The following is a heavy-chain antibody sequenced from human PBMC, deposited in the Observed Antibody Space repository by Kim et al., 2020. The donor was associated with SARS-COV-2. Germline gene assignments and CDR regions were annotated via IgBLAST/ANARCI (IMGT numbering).Heavy chain of an antibody. CDR2: ISSSGSTI. Sequence: GGSLRLSCAASGFTFSSYEMNWVRQAPGKGLEWVSYISSSGSTIYYADSVKGRFTISRDNAKNSLYLQMNSLRAEDTAVYYCARFSTYYYDSSGSWGQGTLVTVSS. CDR3: ARFSTYYYDSSGS. CDR1: GFTFSSYE. D-gene: IGHD3-22*01. V-gene: IGHV3-48*03. J-gene: IGHJ4*02.